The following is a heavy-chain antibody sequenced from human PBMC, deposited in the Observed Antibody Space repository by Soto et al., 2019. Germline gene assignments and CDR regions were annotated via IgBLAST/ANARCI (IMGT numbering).Heavy chain of an antibody. CDR3: ARDRSGSSTFDY. Sequence: ASVKVSCKASGYTLNTYGISWVRQAPGQGLEWMGWINSYNGNTNYAQKLQGRVTMTTDTSTSTAYMDLRSLRSDDTAVYYCARDRSGSSTFDYWGQGTLVTVSS. V-gene: IGHV1-18*01. CDR2: INSYNGNT. J-gene: IGHJ4*02. CDR1: GYTLNTYG. D-gene: IGHD6-6*01.